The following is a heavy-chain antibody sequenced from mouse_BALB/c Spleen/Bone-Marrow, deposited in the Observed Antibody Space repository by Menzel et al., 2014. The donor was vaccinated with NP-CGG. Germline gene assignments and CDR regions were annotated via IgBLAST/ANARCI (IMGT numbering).Heavy chain of an antibody. CDR1: GFTFSAFY. J-gene: IGHJ3*01. CDR3: ARDVGYGNYFVY. V-gene: IGHV7-1*02. Sequence: VKLMESGGGLVQPGDSLSLSCTTSGFTFSAFYIYMVRQFPGKRLACLAALLNKAKHHTTEYCASGKGTFIVSRDTSQSILYLQMNALRAEDTAIYYCARDVGYGNYFVYWGQGTLVTVDA. D-gene: IGHD2-10*02. CDR2: LLNKAKHHTT.